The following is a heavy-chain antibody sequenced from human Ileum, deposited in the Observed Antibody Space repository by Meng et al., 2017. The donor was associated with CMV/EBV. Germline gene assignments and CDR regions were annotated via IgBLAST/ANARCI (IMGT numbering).Heavy chain of an antibody. Sequence: CSVSGDSISSHLWWNWVRQSPGKGLEWIGEISHSEDTKFNPSLQSRVTISLDKTNNHFSLRLTSVTAADTGVYFCARSPGFWSFDYWGRGTLVTVSS. CDR1: GDSISSHLW. J-gene: IGHJ4*02. CDR2: ISHSEDT. CDR3: ARSPGFWSFDY. D-gene: IGHD2-8*02. V-gene: IGHV4-4*01.